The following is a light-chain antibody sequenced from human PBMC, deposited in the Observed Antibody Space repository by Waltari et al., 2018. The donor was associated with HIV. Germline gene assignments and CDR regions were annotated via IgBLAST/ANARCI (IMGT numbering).Light chain of an antibody. CDR2: KAS. CDR1: QSISSG. Sequence: IQMTQSPSTLSASVGDRVPIPCRASQSISSGLAWYQQKPGKAPKLLIYKASSLESGVPSRFSGSGSGTEFTLTISSLQPDDFATYYCQQYNSYPLTFGQGTKVEIK. V-gene: IGKV1-5*03. J-gene: IGKJ1*01. CDR3: QQYNSYPLT.